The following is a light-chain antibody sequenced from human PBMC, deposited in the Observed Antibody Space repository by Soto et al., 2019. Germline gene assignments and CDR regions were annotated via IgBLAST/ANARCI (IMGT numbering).Light chain of an antibody. CDR3: AAWDDSLNGWV. J-gene: IGLJ3*02. CDR1: SSNIGANT. Sequence: QSALTQPPSASGTPGQRVTISCSGRSSNIGANTVNWYQQLPGTAPKLLIYNNYQRPSGVPDRFSGSKSGTSGSLAISGLKSEDEADYYCAAWDDSLNGWVFGGGTKLTVL. V-gene: IGLV1-44*01. CDR2: NNY.